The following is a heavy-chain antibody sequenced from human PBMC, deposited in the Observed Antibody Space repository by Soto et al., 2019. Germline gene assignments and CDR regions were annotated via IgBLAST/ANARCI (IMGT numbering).Heavy chain of an antibody. CDR3: ARTMGSRFLEWLLFNY. D-gene: IGHD3-3*01. Sequence: GASVKVSCKASGYTFTGYYMHWVRQAPGQGLEWMGWINPNSGGTNYAQKFQGRVTMTRDTSISTAYMELSRLRSDDTAVYYCARTMGSRFLEWLLFNYWGQGTLVTVPQ. V-gene: IGHV1-2*02. J-gene: IGHJ4*02. CDR1: GYTFTGYY. CDR2: INPNSGGT.